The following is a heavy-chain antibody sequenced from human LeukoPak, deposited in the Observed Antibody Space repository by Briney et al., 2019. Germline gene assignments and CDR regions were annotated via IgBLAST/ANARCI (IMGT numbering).Heavy chain of an antibody. D-gene: IGHD5-18*01. J-gene: IGHJ6*03. Sequence: SETLSLTCTVSGGSISSHYWSWIRQPPGKGLEWIGYIYYSGSTNYNPSLKSRVTISVDTSKDQFSLKLSSVTAADTAVYYCARAADTAMDRDYYYYYYMDVWGKGTTVTVSS. CDR1: GGSISSHY. CDR2: IYYSGST. V-gene: IGHV4-59*11. CDR3: ARAADTAMDRDYYYYYYMDV.